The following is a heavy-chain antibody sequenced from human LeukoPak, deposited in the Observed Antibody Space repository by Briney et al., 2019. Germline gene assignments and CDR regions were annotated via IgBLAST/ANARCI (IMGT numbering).Heavy chain of an antibody. J-gene: IGHJ4*02. CDR3: ARNMGDY. Sequence: GSLRLSCAASGFTFSTYWMTWVRQAPGKGLEWVANINQDGTEKNYVDSVKGRFTISRDNAKNSLYLQMNSLRAEDAAVYYCARNMGDYWGQGTLVTVSS. CDR1: GFTFSTYW. D-gene: IGHD2/OR15-2a*01. V-gene: IGHV3-7*04. CDR2: INQDGTEK.